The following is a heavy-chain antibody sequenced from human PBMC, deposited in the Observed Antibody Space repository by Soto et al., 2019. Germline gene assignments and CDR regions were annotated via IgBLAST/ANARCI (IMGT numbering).Heavy chain of an antibody. V-gene: IGHV3-30*18. Sequence: QVQLVESGGGVVQPGRSLRLSCAASGFTFSSYGMHWVRQAPGKGLEWVAVISYDGSNKYYADSVKGRFTISRDNSKNTLYLQMNSLRAEDTAVYYCAKAQWGDSTSFAYWGQGTLVTVSS. D-gene: IGHD2-21*02. CDR2: ISYDGSNK. CDR1: GFTFSSYG. CDR3: AKAQWGDSTSFAY. J-gene: IGHJ4*02.